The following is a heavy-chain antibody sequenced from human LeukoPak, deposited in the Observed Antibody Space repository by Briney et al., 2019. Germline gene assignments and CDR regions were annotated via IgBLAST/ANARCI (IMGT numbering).Heavy chain of an antibody. D-gene: IGHD6-13*01. CDR1: GGSISSYY. V-gene: IGHV4-59*08. Sequence: PSETLSLTCTVSGGSISSYYWSWIRQPPGKGLEWIGYIYYSGSTNYNPSLKSRVTISVDTSKNQFSLKLSSVTAADTAVYYCARHGPGIAAAGTGFDYWGQGTLVTVSS. J-gene: IGHJ4*02. CDR3: ARHGPGIAAAGTGFDY. CDR2: IYYSGST.